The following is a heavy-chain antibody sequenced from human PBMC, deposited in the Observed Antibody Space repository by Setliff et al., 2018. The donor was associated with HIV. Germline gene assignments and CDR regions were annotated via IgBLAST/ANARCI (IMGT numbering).Heavy chain of an antibody. CDR2: ISTSSTCT. J-gene: IGHJ4*02. D-gene: IGHD3-22*01. CDR1: GFNFRGYN. CDR3: ARDLVYYDSSGDLDY. V-gene: IGHV3-21*04. Sequence: PGWSLRLSCAVSGFNFRGYNMNWVRQAPGKGLEWVSSISTSSTCTYYADSVKGRFTISRDNAENSLYLQMNSLTAEDTAVYYCARDLVYYDSSGDLDYWGQGTLVTVSS.